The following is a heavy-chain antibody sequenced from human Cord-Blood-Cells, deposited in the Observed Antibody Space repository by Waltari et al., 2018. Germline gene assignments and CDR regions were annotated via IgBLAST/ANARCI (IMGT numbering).Heavy chain of an antibody. CDR3: ARAEKGYCSSTSCLNAFDI. J-gene: IGHJ3*02. Sequence: QMQLVESGAAVQTPGSSVMVSGKASGGTVSCHAICWVREPSRLGPEWMGGYIPIFGTANYAQKFQGRVTITADKSTSTAYMELSSLRSEDTAVYYCARAEKGYCSSTSCLNAFDIWGQGTMVTVSS. V-gene: IGHV1-69*06. CDR2: YIPIFGTA. CDR1: GGTVSCHA. D-gene: IGHD2-2*01.